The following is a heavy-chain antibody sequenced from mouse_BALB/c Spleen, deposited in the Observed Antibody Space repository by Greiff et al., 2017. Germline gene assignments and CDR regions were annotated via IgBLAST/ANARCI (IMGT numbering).Heavy chain of an antibody. J-gene: IGHJ2*01. D-gene: IGHD2-14*01. Sequence: EVKLMESGGGLVKPGGSLKLSCAASGFTFSSYAMSWVRQTPEKRLEWVASISSGGSTYYQDSVKGRFTISRDNSRNILYLQMSSLRSEDTAMYYCARGGGYAYFDYWGQGTTLTVSA. CDR2: ISSGGST. V-gene: IGHV5-6-5*01. CDR3: ARGGGYAYFDY. CDR1: GFTFSSYA.